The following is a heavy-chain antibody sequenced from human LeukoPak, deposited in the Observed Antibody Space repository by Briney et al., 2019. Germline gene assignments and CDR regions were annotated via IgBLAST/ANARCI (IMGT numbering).Heavy chain of an antibody. CDR2: IIPIFGTA. D-gene: IGHD2-21*02. CDR1: GYTFTSYG. J-gene: IGHJ4*02. V-gene: IGHV1-69*13. Sequence: SVKVSCKASGYTFTSYGISWVRQAPGQGLEWMGGIIPIFGTANYAQKFQGRVTITADESTSTAYMELSSLRSEDTAVYYCASHMGVTATAALNYWGQGTLVTVSS. CDR3: ASHMGVTATAALNY.